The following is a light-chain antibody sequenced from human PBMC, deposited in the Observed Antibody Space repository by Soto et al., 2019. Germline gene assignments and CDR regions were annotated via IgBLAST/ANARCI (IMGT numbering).Light chain of an antibody. CDR2: DAS. CDR1: QSVSYRY. V-gene: IGKV3D-20*01. J-gene: IGKJ5*01. Sequence: LSSGDSVDLACRARQSVSYRYFAWYQQKPGLAPRLLIYDASSRATGIPDMFCSRESGSDFALTSSLLWPEDFAVYYCQQYGSAVTFGQGTRLEIK. CDR3: QQYGSAVT.